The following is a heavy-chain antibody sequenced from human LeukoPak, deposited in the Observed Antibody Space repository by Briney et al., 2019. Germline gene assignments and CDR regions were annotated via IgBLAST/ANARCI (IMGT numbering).Heavy chain of an antibody. CDR1: GFTFSSYS. Sequence: GGSLIISCAASGFTFSSYSMNWVRQAPGKGLEWVSFIRSSSSYIYYADSVKGRFTISRDNAKNSLYLQMNSLRAEDTAVYYCARPGIAVAGEFFDYWGQRTVDADSS. V-gene: IGHV3-21*01. J-gene: IGHJ4*02. CDR2: IRSSSSYI. CDR3: ARPGIAVAGEFFDY. D-gene: IGHD6-19*01.